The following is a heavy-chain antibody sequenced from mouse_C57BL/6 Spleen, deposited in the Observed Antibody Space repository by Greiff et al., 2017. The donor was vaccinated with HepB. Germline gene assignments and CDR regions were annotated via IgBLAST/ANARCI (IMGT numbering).Heavy chain of an antibody. Sequence: QVQLQQSGAELVRPGASVKLSCKASGYTFTDYYINWVKQRPGQGLEWIARIYPGSGNTYYNEKFKGKATLTAEKSSSTAYMQLSSLTSEDSAVYFCAREITTGPLDYWGQGTTRTGTS. V-gene: IGHV1-76*01. J-gene: IGHJ2*01. CDR2: IYPGSGNT. D-gene: IGHD1-1*01. CDR1: GYTFTDYY. CDR3: AREITTGPLDY.